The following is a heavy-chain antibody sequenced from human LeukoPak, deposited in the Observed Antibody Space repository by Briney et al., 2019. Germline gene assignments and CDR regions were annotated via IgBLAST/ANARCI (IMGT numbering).Heavy chain of an antibody. V-gene: IGHV4-59*08. Sequence: SETLSLTCTVSGVSMTTYYWSWIRQPPGKGLEWIAYSHNSGETKYNPSLKSRITISVDTSKNEFSLKLSSVTAADTAVYYCARQPGGTAAFDIWGQGTTVTVSA. CDR3: ARQPGGTAAFDI. J-gene: IGHJ3*02. CDR2: SHNSGET. CDR1: GVSMTTYY. D-gene: IGHD1-14*01.